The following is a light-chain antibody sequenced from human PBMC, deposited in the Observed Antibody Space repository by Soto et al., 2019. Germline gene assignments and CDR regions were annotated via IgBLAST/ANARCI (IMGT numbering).Light chain of an antibody. V-gene: IGKV2-28*01. CDR3: MYSVHPLT. CDR1: QSPLHSNGNTY. Sequence: DLVMTQSPLSLAVTLGEPASISCRSSQSPLHSNGNTYLDWYLQKPGQSPQLLIYSVSNRASGVPHRFSGSGSGTYFTLKISRVEADDLGVYYCMYSVHPLTFGGGTKVHIK. CDR2: SVS. J-gene: IGKJ4*01.